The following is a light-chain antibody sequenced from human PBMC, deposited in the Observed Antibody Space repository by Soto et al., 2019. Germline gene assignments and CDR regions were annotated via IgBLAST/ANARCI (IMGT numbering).Light chain of an antibody. J-gene: IGKJ1*01. V-gene: IGKV3-20*01. CDR2: GAS. CDR3: QQYGSSGT. Sequence: EIVLTQSPGTLSLSPGERATLSCGASQSVSNNYLAWYQQKPGQAPRLLIYGASNRATGIPDRFSGSGSGTDFTLTISRLKPEDFAVYYCQQYGSSGTFGQGTKVDIK. CDR1: QSVSNNY.